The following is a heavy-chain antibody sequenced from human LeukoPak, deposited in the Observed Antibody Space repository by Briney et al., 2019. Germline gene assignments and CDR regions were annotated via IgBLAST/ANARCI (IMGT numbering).Heavy chain of an antibody. J-gene: IGHJ5*02. CDR3: AGLVRWFDP. CDR2: INHSGST. D-gene: IGHD6-6*01. V-gene: IGHV4-34*08. Sequence: GSLRLSCAASGFTFSSYSMNWVRQAPGKGLEWIGEINHSGSTNYNPSLKSRVTISVDTSKNQFSLKLSSVTAADTAVYYCAGLVRWFDPWGQGTLVTVSS. CDR1: GFTFSSYS.